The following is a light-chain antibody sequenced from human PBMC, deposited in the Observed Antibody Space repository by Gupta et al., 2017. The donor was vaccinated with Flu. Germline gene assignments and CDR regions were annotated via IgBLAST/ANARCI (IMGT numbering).Light chain of an antibody. CDR2: WQE. CDR1: SHNIENY. V-gene: IGKV4-1*01. Sequence: SHNIENYLHGYTQTEGQPPKRLIYWQEKWETGVTHRFSGSGSGTQFHLPISGRQEQEGGGYYCQQYNSSPLTFGQGTKVEIK. CDR3: QQYNSSPLT. J-gene: IGKJ1*01.